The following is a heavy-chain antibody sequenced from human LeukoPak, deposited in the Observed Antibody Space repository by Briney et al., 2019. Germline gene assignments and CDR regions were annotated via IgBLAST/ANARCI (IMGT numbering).Heavy chain of an antibody. V-gene: IGHV1-24*01. CDR1: GYTLTELS. J-gene: IGHJ4*02. D-gene: IGHD1-26*01. Sequence: ASVKVSCKVSGYTLTELSMHWVRQAPGKGLEGMGGFDPEDGETIYAQKFQGRVTMTEDTSTDTAYMELSSLRSEDTAVYYCATGGGSYPNPVYYWGQGTLVTVSS. CDR2: FDPEDGET. CDR3: ATGGGSYPNPVYY.